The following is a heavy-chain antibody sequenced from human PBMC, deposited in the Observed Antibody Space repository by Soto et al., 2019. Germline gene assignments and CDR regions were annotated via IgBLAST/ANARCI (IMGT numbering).Heavy chain of an antibody. CDR1: GGSISSGCYS. J-gene: IGHJ4*02. Sequence: LSLTCAVSGGSISSGCYSWSWIRQPPGKGLEWIGYIYHSGSTYYNPSLKSRVTISVDRSKNQFSLKLSSVTAADTAVYYCARDRNDSSGFDYWGQGTLVTVSS. V-gene: IGHV4-30-2*01. D-gene: IGHD3-22*01. CDR3: ARDRNDSSGFDY. CDR2: IYHSGST.